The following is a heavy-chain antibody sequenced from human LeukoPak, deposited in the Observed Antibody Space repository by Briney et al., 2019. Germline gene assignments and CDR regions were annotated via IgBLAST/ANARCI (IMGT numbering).Heavy chain of an antibody. CDR2: INPNSGGT. J-gene: IGHJ6*02. V-gene: IGHV1-2*02. CDR3: ARELVVPAAIHYYYGMDV. Sequence: ASVNLSCKASGYTFTGYYMHWVRQAPGQGLEWRRWINPNSGGTNYAQKFQGRVTMTRDTSISTAYMELSRLRSDDTAVYYCARELVVPAAIHYYYGMDVWGQGTTVSVCS. D-gene: IGHD2-2*01. CDR1: GYTFTGYY.